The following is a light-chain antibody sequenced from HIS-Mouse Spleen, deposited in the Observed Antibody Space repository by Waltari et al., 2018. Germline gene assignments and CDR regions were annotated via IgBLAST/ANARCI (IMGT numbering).Light chain of an antibody. V-gene: IGLV2-11*01. J-gene: IGLJ2*01. CDR2: DVS. Sequence: HSALTQPRSVSGSPGQSVTISCTGTSSDVGGYNYVSWYQQHPGKAPKRMFYDVSKRPYGVPDRFSGSKSGNTASLTISGLQAEDEADYYCCSYAGSYTLVFGGGTKLTVL. CDR3: CSYAGSYTLV. CDR1: SSDVGGYNY.